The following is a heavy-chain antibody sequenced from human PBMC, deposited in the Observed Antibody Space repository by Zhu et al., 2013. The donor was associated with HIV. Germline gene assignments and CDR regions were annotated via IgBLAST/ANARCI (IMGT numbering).Heavy chain of an antibody. CDR1: GGSISSGGYY. D-gene: IGHD2-21*02. CDR3: ARVSRGVTDGGPYWYFDL. J-gene: IGHJ2*01. CDR2: IYYSGST. V-gene: IGHV4-31*03. Sequence: QVQLQESGPGLVKPSQTLSLTCTVSGGSISSGGYYWSWIRQHPGKGLEWIGYIYYSGSTYYNPSLKSRVTISVDTSKNQFSLKLSSVTAADTAVYYCARVSRGVTDGGPYWYFDLWAVAPWSLSPQ.